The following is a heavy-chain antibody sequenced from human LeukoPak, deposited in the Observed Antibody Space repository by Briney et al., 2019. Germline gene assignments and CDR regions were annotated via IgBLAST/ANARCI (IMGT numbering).Heavy chain of an antibody. CDR3: ARSGFGGSSWFHYYGIDV. CDR1: GFTVSNNY. D-gene: IGHD6-13*01. J-gene: IGHJ6*02. V-gene: IGHV3-53*04. CDR2: IDSSGST. Sequence: PGGSLRLSCVASGFTVSNNYINWVRQAPGKGPEWVSSIDSSGSTDYANSVKGRFTISRNNFKNTVNLQMNSLRAEDTAIYYCARSGFGGSSWFHYYGIDVWGQGTTVTVSS.